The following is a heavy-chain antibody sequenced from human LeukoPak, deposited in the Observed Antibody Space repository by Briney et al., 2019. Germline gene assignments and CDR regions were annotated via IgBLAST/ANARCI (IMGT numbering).Heavy chain of an antibody. CDR1: GFTFSSYG. Sequence: GGSLRLSCAASGFTFSSYGMHWVRQAPGKGLEWVTFIRYDGSNKYYADSVKGRFTISRDNSKNTLYLRMNSLRAEDTAVYYCTTRPLGSCSGSSCQGLDYWGQGTLVTVSS. V-gene: IGHV3-30*02. J-gene: IGHJ4*02. CDR3: TTRPLGSCSGSSCQGLDY. CDR2: IRYDGSNK. D-gene: IGHD2-2*01.